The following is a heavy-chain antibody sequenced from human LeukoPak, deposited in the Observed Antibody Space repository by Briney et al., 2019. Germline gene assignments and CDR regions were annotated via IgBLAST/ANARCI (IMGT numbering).Heavy chain of an antibody. D-gene: IGHD4-17*01. Sequence: SVKVSCKTSGGTFNNSAISWVRQAPGQGLEWLGGIMPFFGTAGYAQKFQGRVTITKDESTRTVYLELTSLTSDDTAVYYCARDVHGDYGSGWFDPWGQGTLVSVSS. V-gene: IGHV1-69*05. CDR1: GGTFNNSA. CDR2: IMPFFGTA. CDR3: ARDVHGDYGSGWFDP. J-gene: IGHJ5*02.